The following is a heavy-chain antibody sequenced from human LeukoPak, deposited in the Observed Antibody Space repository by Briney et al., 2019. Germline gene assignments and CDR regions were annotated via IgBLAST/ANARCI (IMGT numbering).Heavy chain of an antibody. Sequence: EASVKVSCKASGGTFSSYAISWVRQAPGQGLEWMGGIIPIFGTANYAQKFQGRVTITADKSTSTAYMELSSLRSEDTAVYYCASKGIAVAGTYYYYGMDVWGKRTTVTVSS. V-gene: IGHV1-69*06. CDR3: ASKGIAVAGTYYYYGMDV. CDR1: GGTFSSYA. CDR2: IIPIFGTA. D-gene: IGHD6-19*01. J-gene: IGHJ6*04.